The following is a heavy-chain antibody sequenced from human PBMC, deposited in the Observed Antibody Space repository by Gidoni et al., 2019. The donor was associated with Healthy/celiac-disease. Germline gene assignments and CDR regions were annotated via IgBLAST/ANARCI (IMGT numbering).Heavy chain of an antibody. CDR3: ARDRRVLGYCSGGSCFYYYYYGMDV. V-gene: IGHV3-21*01. Sequence: EVQLVESGGGLVKPGGSLRLSCAASGFTFSSYSMNWVGQAPGKGLEWVSSISSSSSYIYYADSVKGRFTISRDNAKNSLYLQMNSLRAEDTAVYYCARDRRVLGYCSGGSCFYYYYYGMDVWGQGTTVTVSS. J-gene: IGHJ6*02. CDR2: ISSSSSYI. CDR1: GFTFSSYS. D-gene: IGHD2-15*01.